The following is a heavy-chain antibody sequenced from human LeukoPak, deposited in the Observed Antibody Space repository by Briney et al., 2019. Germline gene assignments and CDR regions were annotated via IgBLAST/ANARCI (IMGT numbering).Heavy chain of an antibody. V-gene: IGHV3-53*05. CDR2: IYADGNT. D-gene: IGHD5-18*01. CDR1: GFIVNTNY. CDR3: AKDIGRGYSYGTDY. Sequence: PGGSLRLSCAASGFIVNTNYMTWVRQAPGRGLEWVSFIYADGNTYYADSVKGRFTISRDNAKNSLYLQMNSLRAEDTALYYCAKDIGRGYSYGTDYWGQGTLVTVSS. J-gene: IGHJ4*02.